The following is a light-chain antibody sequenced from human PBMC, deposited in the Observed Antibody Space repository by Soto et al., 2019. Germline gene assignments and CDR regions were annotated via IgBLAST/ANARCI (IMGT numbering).Light chain of an antibody. CDR3: QQCVSTRLT. CDR2: WAS. CDR1: QSVLYSSNNKNY. J-gene: IGKJ4*01. Sequence: DIVMTQSPDSLAVSLGERATINCKSSQSVLYSSNNKNYLAWYQQKPGQPPKLLIYWASTRESGVPDRFSGSGFGTDFTLTISSLQAEDGAVYYCQQCVSTRLTFGGGTKVEIK. V-gene: IGKV4-1*01.